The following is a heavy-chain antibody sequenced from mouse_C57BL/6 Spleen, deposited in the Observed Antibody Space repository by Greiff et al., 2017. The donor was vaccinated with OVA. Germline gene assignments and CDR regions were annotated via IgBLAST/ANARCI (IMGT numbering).Heavy chain of an antibody. D-gene: IGHD2-3*01. J-gene: IGHJ1*03. V-gene: IGHV3-6*01. CDR1: GYSITSGYY. Sequence: EVKLLESGPGLVKPSQSLSLTCSVTGYSITSGYYWNWIRQFPGNKLEWMGYISYDGSNNYNPSLKNRISITRDTSKNQFFLKLNSVTTEDTATYYCARGDGYYEYFDVWGTGTTVTVSS. CDR3: ARGDGYYEYFDV. CDR2: ISYDGSN.